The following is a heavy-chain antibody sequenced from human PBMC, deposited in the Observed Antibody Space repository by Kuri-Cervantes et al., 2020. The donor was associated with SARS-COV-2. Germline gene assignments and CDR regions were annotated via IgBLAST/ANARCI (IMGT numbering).Heavy chain of an antibody. J-gene: IGHJ5*02. CDR2: IIPIFGTA. D-gene: IGHD6-19*01. Sequence: SVKVSCKASGGTFSSYAISWVRQAPGQGLEWMGGIIPIFGTANYAQKFQGRVTITADESTSTAYMELSSLRSEDTAVYYCARDLAAVAGGGWFDPWGQGTLVTVSS. CDR3: ARDLAAVAGGGWFDP. CDR1: GGTFSSYA. V-gene: IGHV1-69*13.